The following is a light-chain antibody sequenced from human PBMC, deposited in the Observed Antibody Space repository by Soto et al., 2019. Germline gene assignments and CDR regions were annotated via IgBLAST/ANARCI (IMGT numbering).Light chain of an antibody. J-gene: IGLJ1*01. CDR2: DVS. CDR1: SSDVGAYNY. Sequence: GTSSDVGAYNYVSWYQQHPGKAPKLMTYDVSKRPSGVPDRFSGSKSGNTASLTISGLQAEDEADYYCCSYADNYSYVFGTGTKVTVL. V-gene: IGLV2-11*01. CDR3: CSYADNYSYV.